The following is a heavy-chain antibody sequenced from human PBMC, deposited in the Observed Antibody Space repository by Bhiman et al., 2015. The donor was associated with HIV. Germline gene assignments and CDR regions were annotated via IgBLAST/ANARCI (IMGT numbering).Heavy chain of an antibody. CDR3: ATYNADYVWGSAFDF. V-gene: IGHV3-23*04. J-gene: IGHJ3*01. CDR2: ISGSGGRT. D-gene: IGHD3-16*01. CDR1: GFTFSSYS. Sequence: EVQLVESGGGLVKPGGSLRLSCAASGFTFSSYSMNWVRQAPGKGLEWVSGISGSGGRTYYADSVKGRFTISRDNSKNTLYLQMNSLRAEDTAVYFCATYNADYVWGSAFDFWGQGTMVTVSS.